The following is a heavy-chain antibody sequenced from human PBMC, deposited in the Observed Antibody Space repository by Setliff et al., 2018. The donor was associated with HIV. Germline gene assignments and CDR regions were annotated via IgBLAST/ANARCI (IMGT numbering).Heavy chain of an antibody. CDR3: ARERLRFLEWLPLDY. CDR2: LSYDGINK. CDR1: GFTFSTYP. J-gene: IGHJ4*02. Sequence: GGSLRLSCAASGFTFSTYPMSWGRQAPGKGLEWVAVLSYDGINKYYADSVKGRFSISRDNSKNTLYLQMNSLRAEDTAVYYCARERLRFLEWLPLDYWGQGTLVTVSS. D-gene: IGHD3-3*01. V-gene: IGHV3-30*04.